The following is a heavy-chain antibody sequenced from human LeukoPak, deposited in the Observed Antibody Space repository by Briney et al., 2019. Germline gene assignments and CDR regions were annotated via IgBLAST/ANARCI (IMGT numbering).Heavy chain of an antibody. V-gene: IGHV1-2*02. CDR3: AVLFGVPTSVLNWFDP. CDR1: GYTFTGYY. J-gene: IGHJ5*02. Sequence: GASVKVSCKASGYTFTGYYMHWVRQAPGQGLEWMGWINPNSGGTNYAQKFQGRVTMTRDTSISTAYMELSRLRSDDTAVYYCAVLFGVPTSVLNWFDPWGQGTLVTVSS. D-gene: IGHD3-3*01. CDR2: INPNSGGT.